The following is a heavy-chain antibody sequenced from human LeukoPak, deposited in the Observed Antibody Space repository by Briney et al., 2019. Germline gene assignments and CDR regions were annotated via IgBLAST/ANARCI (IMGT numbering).Heavy chain of an antibody. V-gene: IGHV4-34*01. D-gene: IGHD6-19*01. CDR1: GGSFSGYY. J-gene: IGHJ4*02. CDR3: ARRRGSSGWYS. Sequence: SETLSLTCAVYGGSFSGYYWSWIRQPPGKGLEWIGEINHSGSTNYNPSLKSRVTISVDTSKNQFSLKLSSVTAADTAVYYCARRRGSSGWYSWGQGTLVTVSS. CDR2: INHSGST.